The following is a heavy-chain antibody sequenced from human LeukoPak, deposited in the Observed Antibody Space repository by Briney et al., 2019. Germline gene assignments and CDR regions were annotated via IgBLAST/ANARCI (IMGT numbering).Heavy chain of an antibody. D-gene: IGHD1-14*01. CDR1: GFTFSSYG. J-gene: IGHJ4*02. Sequence: GRSLRLSCAASGFTFSSYGMHWVRQAPGKGLEWVAVIWYDGSNKYYADSVKGRFTISRDNSKNTLYLQMNSLRAEDTAVYCCAGDQGRYYFDYWGQGTLVTVSS. V-gene: IGHV3-33*01. CDR3: AGDQGRYYFDY. CDR2: IWYDGSNK.